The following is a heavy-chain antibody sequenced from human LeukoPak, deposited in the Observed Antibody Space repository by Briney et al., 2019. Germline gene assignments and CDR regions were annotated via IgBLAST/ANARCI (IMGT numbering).Heavy chain of an antibody. CDR1: GYSISSGYY. V-gene: IGHV4-38-2*02. CDR2: IYHSGST. CDR3: ARDRLDTAMVTPFDY. J-gene: IGHJ4*02. Sequence: SETLSLTCAVSGYSISSGYYWGWIRQPPGKGLEWIGSIYHSGSTYYNPSLKSRVTISVDTSKNQFSLKLSSVTAADTAVYYCARDRLDTAMVTPFDYWGQGTLVTVSS. D-gene: IGHD5-18*01.